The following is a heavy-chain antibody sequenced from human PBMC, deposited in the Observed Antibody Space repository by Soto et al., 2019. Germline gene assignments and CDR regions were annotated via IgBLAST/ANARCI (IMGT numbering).Heavy chain of an antibody. V-gene: IGHV4-59*01. CDR1: GGSISSYY. CDR3: ARVGSSWYYFDY. J-gene: IGHJ4*02. D-gene: IGHD6-13*01. CDR2: IYYSGST. Sequence: LSLTCTVSGGSISSYYWSWIRQPPGKGLEWIGYIYYSGSTNYNPSLKSRVTISVDTSKNQFSLKLSSVTAADTAVYYCARVGSSWYYFDYWGQGTPVTVSS.